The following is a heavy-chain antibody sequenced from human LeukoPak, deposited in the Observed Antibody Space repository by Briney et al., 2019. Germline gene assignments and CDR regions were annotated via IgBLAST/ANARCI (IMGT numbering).Heavy chain of an antibody. J-gene: IGHJ4*02. D-gene: IGHD5-24*01. V-gene: IGHV3-7*01. CDR2: IKEDGSET. CDR3: ARETPRRGETRDGYR. Sequence: GGSLRLSCAASGFIFKKYWMNWVRQVPGKGLECLANIKEDGSETYYADSVKGRFTISRYNPKNLLFLQINSLRVEDTAVYYCARETPRRGETRDGYRWGQGTVVTVSS. CDR1: GFIFKKYW.